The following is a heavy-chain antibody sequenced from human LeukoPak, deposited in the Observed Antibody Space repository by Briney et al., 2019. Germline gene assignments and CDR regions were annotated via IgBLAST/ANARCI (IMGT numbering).Heavy chain of an antibody. CDR3: ARVDSINWYDSRGYFDY. J-gene: IGHJ4*02. D-gene: IGHD6-13*01. Sequence: PSETLSVTCTVSGCSISSYYWSCIRQPPGKGLECIGYIYYSGSTNYNPSLKTRVTISVDTSKSQFSLKLSSVTAADTAVYYCARVDSINWYDSRGYFDYWGQGTLVTASS. CDR2: IYYSGST. CDR1: GCSISSYY. V-gene: IGHV4-59*01.